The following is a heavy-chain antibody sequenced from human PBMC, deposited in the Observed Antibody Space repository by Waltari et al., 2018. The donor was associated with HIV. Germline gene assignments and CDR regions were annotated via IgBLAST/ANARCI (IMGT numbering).Heavy chain of an antibody. J-gene: IGHJ4*02. CDR2: MGLNRGKT. Sequence: QVQLVQSGAEVKLPGASLKVSCRTSGYDFTTFDINWVRQASGQGLEWMGWMGLNRGKTGYARKFQGRVIMTSDSSIDTAYLELSSLTSHDTAVYYCARSRPGAVFGDNWGQGTLVTVSS. V-gene: IGHV1-8*01. CDR3: ARSRPGAVFGDN. CDR1: GYDFTTFD. D-gene: IGHD3-3*01.